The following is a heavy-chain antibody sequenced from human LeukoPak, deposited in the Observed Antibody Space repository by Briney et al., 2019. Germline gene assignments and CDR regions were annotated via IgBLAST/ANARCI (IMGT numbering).Heavy chain of an antibody. V-gene: IGHV4-34*01. D-gene: IGHD3-10*01. Sequence: PSETLSLTCTVSGGSISSYYWSWIRQPPGKGLEWIGEINHSGSTNYNPSLKSRVTISVDTSKNQFSLKLSSVTAADTAVYYCARVGLRYYGSGRGPFDYWGQGTLVTVSS. CDR2: INHSGST. CDR1: GGSISSYY. CDR3: ARVGLRYYGSGRGPFDY. J-gene: IGHJ4*02.